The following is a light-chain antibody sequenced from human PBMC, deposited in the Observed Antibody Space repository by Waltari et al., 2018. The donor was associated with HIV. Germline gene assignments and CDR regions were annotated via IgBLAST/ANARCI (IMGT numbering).Light chain of an antibody. CDR3: QQSYSPPPIT. Sequence: IQMTQSPSSASASVGDRVTITCLASQGVSSWLAWYQQKPGKAPNLLNYASSSLQSGGASRFSGSGACTEDTLTISSRQPEDNATDYCQQSYSPPPITFGQGTRLEIK. V-gene: IGKV1-12*01. CDR1: QGVSSW. J-gene: IGKJ5*01. CDR2: ASS.